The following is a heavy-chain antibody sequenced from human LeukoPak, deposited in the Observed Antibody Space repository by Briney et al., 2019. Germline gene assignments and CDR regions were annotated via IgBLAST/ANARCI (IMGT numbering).Heavy chain of an antibody. CDR1: GYSINSGYY. Sequence: SETLSLTCTVSGYSINSGYYWGWIRQPPGKGLEWIAIIYHSGSTYYNPSLKSRVTISVDTSKNQFSLNLSSVTAADTAVYYCAREGDPGSGYNYGNWLDPWGQGTLVTVSS. CDR2: IYHSGST. V-gene: IGHV4-38-2*02. D-gene: IGHD5-24*01. J-gene: IGHJ5*02. CDR3: AREGDPGSGYNYGNWLDP.